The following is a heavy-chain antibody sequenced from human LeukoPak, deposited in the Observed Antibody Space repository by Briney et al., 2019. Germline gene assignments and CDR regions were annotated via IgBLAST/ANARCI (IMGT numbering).Heavy chain of an antibody. D-gene: IGHD3-3*01. CDR2: IKHDGSEK. J-gene: IGHJ4*02. Sequence: GGSLRLSCAASGFIFTNYFMSWVRQAPGKGLEWVASIKHDGSEKYYVDSVRGRFAISRDNTMNSLYLQMSSLRAEDTAVYYCATDRGWRTSGYYLYYFEYWGQGTLVTYSS. V-gene: IGHV3-7*01. CDR3: ATDRGWRTSGYYLYYFEY. CDR1: GFIFTNYF.